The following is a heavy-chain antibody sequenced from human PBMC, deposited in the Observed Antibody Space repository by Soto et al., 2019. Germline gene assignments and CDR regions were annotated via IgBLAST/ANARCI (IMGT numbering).Heavy chain of an antibody. CDR2: INPNSGGT. D-gene: IGHD1-1*01. J-gene: IGHJ3*02. V-gene: IGHV1-2*04. Sequence: ASVKVSCKASGYTFTGYYMHWVRQAPGQGLEWMGWINPNSGGTNYAQKFQGWVTMTRDTSISTAYMELSRLRSDDTAVYYCARDLYNRNDDNAFDIWGQGTMVT. CDR3: ARDLYNRNDDNAFDI. CDR1: GYTFTGYY.